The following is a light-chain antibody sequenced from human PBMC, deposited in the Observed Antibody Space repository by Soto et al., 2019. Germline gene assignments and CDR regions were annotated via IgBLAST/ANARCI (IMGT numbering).Light chain of an antibody. V-gene: IGKV3D-7*01. CDR3: QQDYNLPFT. CDR1: QSIDSNY. Sequence: EIVVTQSPGTLSLSPGERATLSCRASQSIDSNYLSWYQQKPGQAPRLIISGASTRATGTPARFRGSGSGTDFTLTISSLQPEDFAVYYCQQDYNLPFTFGQGTRLEI. J-gene: IGKJ5*01. CDR2: GAS.